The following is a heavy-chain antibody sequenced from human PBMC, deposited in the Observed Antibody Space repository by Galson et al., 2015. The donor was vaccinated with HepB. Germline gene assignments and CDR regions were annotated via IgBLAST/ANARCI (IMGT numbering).Heavy chain of an antibody. V-gene: IGHV3-9*01. CDR3: AKGTTVVIKDAFNI. J-gene: IGHJ3*02. CDR1: GFAFDEYA. CDR2: LSWNSGNI. Sequence: SLRLSCAASGFAFDEYAMHWVRQAPGKGLEWVSGLSWNSGNIGYADSVKGRFSISRDNAKNSLYLQMNSLRAEDTALYYCAKGTTVVIKDAFNIWGQGTKVTVSS. D-gene: IGHD4-23*01.